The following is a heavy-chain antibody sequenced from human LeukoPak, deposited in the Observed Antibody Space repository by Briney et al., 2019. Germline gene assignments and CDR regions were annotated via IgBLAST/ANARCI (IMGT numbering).Heavy chain of an antibody. V-gene: IGHV1-46*01. Sequence: RASVKVSCKASGYTFTINHIHWVRQAPGQGLEWMGAINPSGDSTTYAQNFQGRVTMTRDTSTSTVYMELRSLRSEDTAIYYCAKLATSDTGETYWGQGTLVTVSS. CDR3: AKLATSDTGETY. CDR2: INPSGDST. D-gene: IGHD3-16*01. CDR1: GYTFTINH. J-gene: IGHJ4*02.